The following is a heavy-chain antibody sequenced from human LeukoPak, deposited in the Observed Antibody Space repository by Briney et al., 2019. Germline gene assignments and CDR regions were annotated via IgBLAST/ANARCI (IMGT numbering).Heavy chain of an antibody. CDR2: INPNSGGT. CDR3: ARAANLGYCSSTSCYKINNWFDP. Sequence: ASVKVSCKASGYTFTGYYMHWVRQAPGQGLEWMGWINPNSGGTNYAQKCQGRVTMTRDTSISTAYMELSRLRSDDTAVYYCARAANLGYCSSTSCYKINNWFDPWGQGTLVTVSS. D-gene: IGHD2-2*02. CDR1: GYTFTGYY. V-gene: IGHV1-2*02. J-gene: IGHJ5*02.